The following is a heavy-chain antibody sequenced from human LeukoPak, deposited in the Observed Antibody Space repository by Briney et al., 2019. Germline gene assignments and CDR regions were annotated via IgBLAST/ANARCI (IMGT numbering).Heavy chain of an antibody. CDR1: GVTLKDHA. CDR2: ILWDSHRM. CDR3: AKAPTMAVRYFDY. J-gene: IGHJ4*02. D-gene: IGHD1-1*01. Sequence: GGSLRLSCAGSGVTLKDHAMHWVRQVPGKGLEWVSGILWDSHRMDYADSVKGRFTVSRDNAKNSLYLQMNSLRAEDTAVYYCAKAPTMAVRYFDYWGQGTLVTVSS. V-gene: IGHV3-9*01.